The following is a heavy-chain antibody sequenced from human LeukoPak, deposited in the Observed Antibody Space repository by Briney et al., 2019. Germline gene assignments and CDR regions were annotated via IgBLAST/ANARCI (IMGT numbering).Heavy chain of an antibody. V-gene: IGHV3-30-3*01. CDR3: ARDLLRGGSFDY. J-gene: IGHJ4*02. Sequence: GGSLRLSCAASGFTFSSYAIHWVRQAPGKGLEWVSVISYDGSNKFYADSVKGRFTISRDNSKNTLYLQMNSLRAEDTAVYYCARDLLRGGSFDYWGQGTLVTVSS. D-gene: IGHD3-16*01. CDR2: ISYDGSNK. CDR1: GFTFSSYA.